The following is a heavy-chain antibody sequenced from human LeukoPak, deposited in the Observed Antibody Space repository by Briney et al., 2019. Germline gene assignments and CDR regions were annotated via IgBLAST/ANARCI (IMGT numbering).Heavy chain of an antibody. CDR3: ARDLRGSSAMDV. D-gene: IGHD2-2*01. Sequence: PSETLSLTCTVSGGSISSFYWSWIRQPPGKGLGGIGYIYYSGSTNYNPSLKSRVTISVDTSKNQFSLKLSSVTAADTAVYYCARDLRGSSAMDVWGKGTTVTVSS. CDR1: GGSISSFY. V-gene: IGHV4-59*01. J-gene: IGHJ6*03. CDR2: IYYSGST.